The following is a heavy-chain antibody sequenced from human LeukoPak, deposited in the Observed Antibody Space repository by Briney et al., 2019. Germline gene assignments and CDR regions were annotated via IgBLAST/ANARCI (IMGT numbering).Heavy chain of an antibody. CDR2: IYHSGST. CDR1: GGSISSGGYS. Sequence: PSETLSLTCAVSGGSISSGGYSWSWIRQPPGKGLEWIGYIYHSGSTYYNPSLKSRVSISVDESKNQFSLNLTSVTAADTAVYFCARHPNYYGSGWGQGIQVTVSS. D-gene: IGHD3-10*01. CDR3: ARHPNYYGSG. J-gene: IGHJ4*02. V-gene: IGHV4-30-2*01.